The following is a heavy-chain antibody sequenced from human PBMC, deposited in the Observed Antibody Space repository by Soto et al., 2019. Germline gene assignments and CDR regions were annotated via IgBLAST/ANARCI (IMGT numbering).Heavy chain of an antibody. CDR3: ARAYYYVSIGNYIAGIGYSYGMDV. Sequence: ASVKVSCKASGYTFTSYGISWVRQAPGQGLEWMGWISAYNGNTNYAQKLQGRVTMTTDTSTSTAYMELRSLRSDDTAVYYCARAYYYVSIGNYIAGIGYSYGMDVWGQGTTVTVSS. V-gene: IGHV1-18*04. D-gene: IGHD3-22*01. J-gene: IGHJ6*02. CDR2: ISAYNGNT. CDR1: GYTFTSYG.